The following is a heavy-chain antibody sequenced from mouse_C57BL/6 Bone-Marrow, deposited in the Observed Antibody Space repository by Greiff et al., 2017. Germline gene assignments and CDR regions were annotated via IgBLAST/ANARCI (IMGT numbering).Heavy chain of an antibody. CDR3: ARRDYSGSSYWYFDV. J-gene: IGHJ1*03. CDR2: IYPSDSET. V-gene: IGHV1-61*01. D-gene: IGHD1-1*01. CDR1: GYTFTSYW. Sequence: QVQLQQPGAELVRPGSSVKLSCKASGYTFTSYWMDWVKQRPGQGLEWIGNIYPSDSETHYNQKFKDKATLTVDKSSSTAYMQLSSLTSEDSAVYYGARRDYSGSSYWYFDVWGKGTTVTVSS.